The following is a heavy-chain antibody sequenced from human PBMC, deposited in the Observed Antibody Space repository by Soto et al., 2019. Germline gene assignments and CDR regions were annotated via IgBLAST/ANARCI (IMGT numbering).Heavy chain of an antibody. Sequence: PGGTLRLSCAASGLTFDGYAMHWVRQAPGKGLEWVSGISWNSGSIGYADSVKGRFTISRDNAKNSLYLQMNSLRAEDTALYYCAKESLCSGGSCSSGSNYYGMDVSGQGTTDTVSS. CDR3: AKESLCSGGSCSSGSNYYGMDV. V-gene: IGHV3-9*01. CDR1: GLTFDGYA. J-gene: IGHJ6*02. D-gene: IGHD2-15*01. CDR2: ISWNSGSI.